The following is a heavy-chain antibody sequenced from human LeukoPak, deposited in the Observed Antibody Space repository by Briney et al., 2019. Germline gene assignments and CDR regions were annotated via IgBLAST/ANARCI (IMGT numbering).Heavy chain of an antibody. V-gene: IGHV4-4*07. CDR3: ARDSGSGSYYNPTPFDP. J-gene: IGHJ5*02. Sequence: SETLSLTCTVSGGSISSYYWSWIRQPAGKGLEWIGRIYTSGSTNYDPSLKSRVTMSVDTSKNQFSLKLSSVTAVDTAVYYCARDSGSGSYYNPTPFDPWGQGTLVTVSS. CDR2: IYTSGST. CDR1: GGSISSYY. D-gene: IGHD3-10*01.